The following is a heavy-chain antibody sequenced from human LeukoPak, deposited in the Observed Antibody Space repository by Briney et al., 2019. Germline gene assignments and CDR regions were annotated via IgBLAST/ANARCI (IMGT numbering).Heavy chain of an antibody. CDR2: IKQDGSEQ. Sequence: GGSLRLSCAASGFTLSSYWMSWVRQAPGKGLEWVANIKQDGSEQYYVDSVKGRFTISRDNAKNSLYLQMNSLRAEDTALYYCAKFWSGYPDWGQGTLVTVSS. V-gene: IGHV3-7*01. CDR3: AKFWSGYPD. D-gene: IGHD3-3*01. CDR1: GFTLSSYW. J-gene: IGHJ4*02.